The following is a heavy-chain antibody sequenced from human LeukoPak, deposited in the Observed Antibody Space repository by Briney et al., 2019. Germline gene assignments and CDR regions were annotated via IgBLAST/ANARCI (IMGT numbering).Heavy chain of an antibody. V-gene: IGHV3-30*03. CDR1: GFTFSSYG. Sequence: GGSLRLSCAASGFTFSSYGMHWVRQAPGKGLEWVAVISYDGSNKYYADSVKGRFTISRDNSKNTLYLQMNSLRAEDTAVYYCARDPLSYYYDSSGYYQDWGQGTLVTVSS. CDR3: ARDPLSYYYDSSGYYQD. D-gene: IGHD3-22*01. CDR2: ISYDGSNK. J-gene: IGHJ4*02.